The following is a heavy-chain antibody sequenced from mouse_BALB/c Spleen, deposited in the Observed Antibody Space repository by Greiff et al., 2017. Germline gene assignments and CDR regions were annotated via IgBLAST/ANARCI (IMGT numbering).Heavy chain of an antibody. J-gene: IGHJ4*01. CDR2: IRNKANGYTT. V-gene: IGHV7-3*02. CDR1: GFTFTDYY. D-gene: IGHD2-14*01. CDR3: ARVSYYRYDGAMDY. Sequence: EVQLVESGGGLVQPGGSLRLSCATSGFTFTDYYMSWVRQPPGKALEWLGFIRNKANGYTTEYSASVKGRFTISRDNSQSILYLQMNTLRAEDSATYYCARVSYYRYDGAMDYWGQGTSVTVSS.